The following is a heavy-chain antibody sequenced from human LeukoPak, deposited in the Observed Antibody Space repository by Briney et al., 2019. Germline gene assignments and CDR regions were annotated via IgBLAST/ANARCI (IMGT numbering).Heavy chain of an antibody. Sequence: PSETLSLTCTVSGASINSDTYYWGWIRQPPGKGLEWIGTHSHSGSAYYNPSLRSRVTISVDTSKNQFALKLSSVTAADTAVYYCARAAWGYCSGGSCFDYWGQGTLVTVSS. D-gene: IGHD2-15*01. CDR1: GASINSDTYY. J-gene: IGHJ4*02. CDR3: ARAAWGYCSGGSCFDY. CDR2: HSHSGSA. V-gene: IGHV4-39*06.